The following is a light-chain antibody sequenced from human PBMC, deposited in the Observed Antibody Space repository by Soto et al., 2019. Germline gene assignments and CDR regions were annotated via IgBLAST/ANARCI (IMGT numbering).Light chain of an antibody. CDR1: QSVSSN. J-gene: IGKJ5*01. CDR3: QQYGSSPT. Sequence: EVVMTQSPATLSVSPGERATLSRRASQSVSSNLAWYQQKPGQAPRLLIYGASNRATGIPARFSGSGSGTDFTLTIGRLEPEDFAVYYCQQYGSSPTFGEGTRLEIK. CDR2: GAS. V-gene: IGKV3-20*01.